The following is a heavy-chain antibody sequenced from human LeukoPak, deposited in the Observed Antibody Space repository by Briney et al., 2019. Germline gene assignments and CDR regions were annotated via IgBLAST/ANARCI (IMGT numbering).Heavy chain of an antibody. CDR3: ARGGSSLLSYYYYMDV. CDR2: IYYSGST. J-gene: IGHJ6*03. D-gene: IGHD6-13*01. CDR1: GGSISSYY. Sequence: SETLSLTCTVSGGSISSYYWSWIRQPPGKGLEWIGYIYYSGSTNYNPSPKSRVTISVDTSKNQFSLKLSSVTAADTAVYYCARGGSSLLSYYYYMDVWGKGTTVTISS. V-gene: IGHV4-59*01.